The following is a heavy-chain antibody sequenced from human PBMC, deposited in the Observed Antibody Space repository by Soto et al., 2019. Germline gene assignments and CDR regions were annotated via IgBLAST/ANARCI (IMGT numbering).Heavy chain of an antibody. Sequence: SETLSLTCTISGGAIGSHYWTWVRQPAGKGLEWIGRIYSSGSTRYNPSLQSRVTMSLDTSKNQFSLRLESVTAADTAVYYCARGQRFSDWFDPWGQGTLVTVSS. J-gene: IGHJ5*02. CDR2: IYSSGST. V-gene: IGHV4-4*07. D-gene: IGHD3-3*01. CDR3: ARGQRFSDWFDP. CDR1: GGAIGSHY.